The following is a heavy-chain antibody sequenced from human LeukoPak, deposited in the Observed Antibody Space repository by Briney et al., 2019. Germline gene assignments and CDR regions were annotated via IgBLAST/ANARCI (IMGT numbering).Heavy chain of an antibody. D-gene: IGHD2-8*02. Sequence: PSETLPLTCAVYGGSFSGYYWSWIRQPPGKGLEWMGEINHSGSTNYNPSLKSRVITSADKSTNQLSLKLSSVTAADTAVYYCARQPLLGSYWFFDLWGRGTLVIVSS. V-gene: IGHV4-34*01. CDR3: ARQPLLGSYWFFDL. J-gene: IGHJ2*01. CDR2: INHSGST. CDR1: GGSFSGYY.